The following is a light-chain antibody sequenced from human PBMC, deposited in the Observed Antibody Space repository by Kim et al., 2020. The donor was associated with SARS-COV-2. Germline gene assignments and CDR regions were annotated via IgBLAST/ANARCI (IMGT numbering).Light chain of an antibody. CDR3: QQTNNFPYT. CDR2: AAY. Sequence: DIQMTQSPSFVSASVGDRVTISCRASQDFRSWLSWYQQRPGQAHRLLIYAAYNLQTGVPSRFSGSGSGTDFTLTISSLQPEDFATYYCQQTNNFPYTFGQGTKLEI. CDR1: QDFRSW. J-gene: IGKJ2*01. V-gene: IGKV1-12*01.